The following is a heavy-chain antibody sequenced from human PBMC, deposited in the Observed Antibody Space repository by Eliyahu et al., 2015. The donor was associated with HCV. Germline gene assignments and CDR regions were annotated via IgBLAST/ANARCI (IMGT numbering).Heavy chain of an antibody. D-gene: IGHD6-19*01. V-gene: IGHV3-30-3*01. CDR3: ASDPGIAVAGTDFDY. CDR2: ISYDGSNK. J-gene: IGHJ4*02. CDR1: GFTFXXYA. Sequence: QVQLVESGGGVVQPGRSLRLSCAASGFTFXXYAMHWVRQAPGKGLEXVAVISYDGSNKYYADSVKGRFTISRDNSKNTLYLQMNSLRAEDTTVYYCASDPGIAVAGTDFDYWGQGTLVTVSS.